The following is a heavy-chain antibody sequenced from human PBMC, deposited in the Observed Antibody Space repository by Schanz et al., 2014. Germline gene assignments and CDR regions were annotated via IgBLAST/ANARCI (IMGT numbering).Heavy chain of an antibody. Sequence: QVQLVQSGAEVKKPGSSVKVSCKASGGIFSYAISWVRQAPGQGLEWMGIINPSGTSTSYAQKFQGRVTMTRDTSTSTAYMELRSLRSDDTALYYCARDNLWSGYGLSYWCQGTLVNFYS. V-gene: IGHV1-46*01. CDR3: ARDNLWSGYGLSY. CDR2: INPSGTST. CDR1: GGIFSYA. J-gene: IGHJ4*02. D-gene: IGHD3-3*01.